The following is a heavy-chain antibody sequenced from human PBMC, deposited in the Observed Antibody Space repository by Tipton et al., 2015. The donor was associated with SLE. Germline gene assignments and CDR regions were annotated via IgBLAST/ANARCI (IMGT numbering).Heavy chain of an antibody. J-gene: IGHJ4*02. CDR3: ARVGAGGFDY. V-gene: IGHV4-39*07. CDR1: GGSISSSSYY. CDR2: IYYSGST. D-gene: IGHD3-16*01. Sequence: LGLSCTVSGGSISSSSYYWGWIRQPPGKGLEWIGSIYYSGSTYYNPSLKSRVTISVDTSKNQFSLKLSSVTAADTAVYYCARVGAGGFDYWGQGTLVTVSS.